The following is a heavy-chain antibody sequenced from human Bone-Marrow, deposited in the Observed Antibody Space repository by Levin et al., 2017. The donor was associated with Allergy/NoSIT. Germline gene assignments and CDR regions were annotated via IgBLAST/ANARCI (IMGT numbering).Heavy chain of an antibody. D-gene: IGHD3-10*01. Sequence: GESLKISCAASGFSFSSYGMSWVRQAPGKGLEWVSSISNSGGSTYYAGSVRGRFVISRDNSKNMVYLQMNSLRAEDTATYRCARRSSYHIDFWGQGTLVTVSS. J-gene: IGHJ4*02. CDR3: ARRSSYHIDF. V-gene: IGHV3-23*01. CDR2: ISNSGGST. CDR1: GFSFSSYG.